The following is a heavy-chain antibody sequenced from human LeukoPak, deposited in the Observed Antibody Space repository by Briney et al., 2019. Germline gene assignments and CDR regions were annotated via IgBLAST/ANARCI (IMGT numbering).Heavy chain of an antibody. Sequence: SVKVSCKASGGTFSSYAISWVRQAPGQGLEWMGGIIPIFGTANYAQKFQGRVTITTDESTSTAYMELSSLRSEDTAVYYCARDLNCSGGSCYSGNWFDPWGQGTLVTVSS. J-gene: IGHJ5*02. V-gene: IGHV1-69*05. CDR1: GGTFSSYA. CDR2: IIPIFGTA. CDR3: ARDLNCSGGSCYSGNWFDP. D-gene: IGHD2-15*01.